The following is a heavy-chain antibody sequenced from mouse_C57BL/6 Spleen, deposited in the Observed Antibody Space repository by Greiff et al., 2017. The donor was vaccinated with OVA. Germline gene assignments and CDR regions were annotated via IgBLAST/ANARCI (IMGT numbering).Heavy chain of an antibody. D-gene: IGHD1-1*01. Sequence: VQLKESGAELVRPGASVKLSCTASGFNIKDDYMHWVKQRPEQCLEWIGWIDPENGDTEYASKFKGKATITADPSSITAYLQLSSLTSEDTAVYYGTAGGSRPHWYFDVWGTGTTVTVSS. CDR2: IDPENGDT. V-gene: IGHV14-4*01. CDR1: GFNIKDDY. J-gene: IGHJ1*03. CDR3: TAGGSRPHWYFDV.